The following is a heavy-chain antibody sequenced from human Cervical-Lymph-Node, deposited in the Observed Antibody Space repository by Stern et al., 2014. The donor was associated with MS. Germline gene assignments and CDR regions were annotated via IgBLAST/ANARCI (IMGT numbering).Heavy chain of an antibody. V-gene: IGHV3-30*18. Sequence: VQLEESGGGVVQPGKSLRLSCVASGFTFKTYAMHWVRQAPVKGLEWVAFISFDGNDKYYADSVLGRLTISRDNSRDSLFLQMNSLRREDTGVYYCAKVWGPMQHQKVRPTNVWGRGTTVTVSS. J-gene: IGHJ6*02. D-gene: IGHD7-27*01. CDR1: GFTFKTYA. CDR2: ISFDGNDK. CDR3: AKVWGPMQHQKVRPTNV.